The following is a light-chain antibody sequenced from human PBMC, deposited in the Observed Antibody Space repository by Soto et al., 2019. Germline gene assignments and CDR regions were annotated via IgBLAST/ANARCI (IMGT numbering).Light chain of an antibody. CDR3: QKYNSAPPGLT. J-gene: IGKJ4*01. CDR1: QGISNY. Sequence: DLQMTQSPSSLSASVGDRVTITCRASQGISNYLAWYQQKPGKVPKLLIYAASTLQSGVPSRFSGSGSGTDFTLTISSLQPEDVATYYCQKYNSAPPGLTFGGGTKVEIK. V-gene: IGKV1-27*01. CDR2: AAS.